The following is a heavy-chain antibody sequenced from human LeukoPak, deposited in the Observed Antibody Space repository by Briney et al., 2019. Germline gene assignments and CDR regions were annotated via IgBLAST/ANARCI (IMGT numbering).Heavy chain of an antibody. CDR2: INHSGST. CDR1: GGSFSGYY. J-gene: IGHJ6*03. V-gene: IGHV4-34*01. CDR3: ARVPMFYYYYYMDV. D-gene: IGHD3-10*02. Sequence: PSETLSLTRAVYGGSFSGYYWSWIRQPPGKGLEWIGEINHSGSTNYNPSLKSRVTISVDTSKNQFSLKLSSVTAADTAVYYCARVPMFYYYYYMDVWGKGTTVTVSS.